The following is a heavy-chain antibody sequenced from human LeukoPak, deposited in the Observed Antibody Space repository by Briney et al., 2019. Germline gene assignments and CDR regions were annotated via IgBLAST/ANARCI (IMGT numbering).Heavy chain of an antibody. CDR2: ISSSGSTI. Sequence: PGGSLRLSCAASGFTFSSYEMNWVRQAPGKGLEWVSYISSSGSTIYYADSVKGRFTISRDNAKNSLYLQMDSLRAEDTAVYYCARGRGDFWRGSLLDIWGQGTMVTVSS. CDR3: ARGRGDFWRGSLLDI. CDR1: GFTFSSYE. J-gene: IGHJ3*02. D-gene: IGHD3-3*01. V-gene: IGHV3-48*03.